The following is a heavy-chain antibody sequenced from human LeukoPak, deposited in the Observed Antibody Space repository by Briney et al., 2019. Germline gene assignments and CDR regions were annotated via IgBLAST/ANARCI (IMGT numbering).Heavy chain of an antibody. D-gene: IGHD3-10*01. CDR3: ARDGRGSRSSWFDP. Sequence: ASMKVSCKASGYSFTGYYIHWVRQAPGQGLEWMGIINPSGGSTSYAQKFQGRVTMTRDMSTSTVYMELSSLRSEDTAVYYCARDGRGSRSSWFDPWGQGTLVIVSS. CDR2: INPSGGST. J-gene: IGHJ5*02. CDR1: GYSFTGYY. V-gene: IGHV1-46*01.